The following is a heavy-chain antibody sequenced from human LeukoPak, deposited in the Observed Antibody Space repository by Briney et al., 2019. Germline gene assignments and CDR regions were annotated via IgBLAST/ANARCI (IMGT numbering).Heavy chain of an antibody. D-gene: IGHD2/OR15-2a*01. V-gene: IGHV4-39*07. CDR1: GGSISSSSYY. CDR3: ARASFLYGMDV. Sequence: SETLSLTCTVSGGSISSSSYYWGWIRQPPGKGLEWIGSIYYSGSTYYNPSLKSRVTMSVDTSKNQFSLKLSSVTAADTAVYYCARASFLYGMDVWGQGTTVTVSS. J-gene: IGHJ6*02. CDR2: IYYSGST.